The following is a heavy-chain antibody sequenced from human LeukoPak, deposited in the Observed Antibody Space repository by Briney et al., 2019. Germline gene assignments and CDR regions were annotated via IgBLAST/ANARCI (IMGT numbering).Heavy chain of an antibody. Sequence: SDTLPPPSSVSDSPTPSYHWSSTPQPPAQALHPIGYISYSGSTKYKPSLKSRATISVEMSKNQFSLRLNSVTAADTAVYFCARDTSVFYGLPNWGQGTLVIVSS. V-gene: IGHV4-59*01. D-gene: IGHD3-3*01. J-gene: IGHJ4*02. CDR2: ISYSGST. CDR3: ARDTSVFYGLPN. CDR1: DSPTPSYH.